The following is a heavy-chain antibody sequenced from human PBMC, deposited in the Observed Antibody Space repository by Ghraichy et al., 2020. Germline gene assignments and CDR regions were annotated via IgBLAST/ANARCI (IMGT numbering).Heavy chain of an antibody. CDR3: GKDPNGDFVGGFDI. CDR1: GFTFRNYG. V-gene: IGHV3-23*01. Sequence: GGSLRLSCAASGFTFRNYGMNWVRQTPGKGLEWVSGISGGGGSTYYADSVKGRFTISRDNSKNTVYMQMNSLRAEDTALYYCGKDPNGDFVGGFDIWGQGTTVTVSS. J-gene: IGHJ3*02. D-gene: IGHD2-21*02. CDR2: ISGGGGST.